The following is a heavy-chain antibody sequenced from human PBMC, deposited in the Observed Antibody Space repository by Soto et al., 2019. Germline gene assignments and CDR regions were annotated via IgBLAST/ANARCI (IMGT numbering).Heavy chain of an antibody. J-gene: IGHJ6*02. Sequence: GWSLRLSCVGSGFTFSTYSINWVRQAPGKGLEWVSSISSRSDIYYADSVKGRFTISRDNAKDSVSLQMNSLRAEDTAVYYCAREYTAWPLAYGLDVWGQGPTVTV. CDR1: GFTFSTYS. CDR3: AREYTAWPLAYGLDV. V-gene: IGHV3-21*01. D-gene: IGHD2-2*02. CDR2: ISSRSDI.